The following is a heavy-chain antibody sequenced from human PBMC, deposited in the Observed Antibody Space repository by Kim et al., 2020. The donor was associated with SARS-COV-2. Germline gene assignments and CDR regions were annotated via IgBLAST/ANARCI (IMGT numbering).Heavy chain of an antibody. CDR1: GGSISSGGYY. CDR3: ARGFDSSGYYSSDRHIPPFDP. D-gene: IGHD3-22*01. Sequence: SETLSLTCTVSGGSISSGGYYWSWIRQHPGKGLEWIGYIYYSGSTYYNPSLKSRVTISVDTSKNQFSLKLSSVTAADTAVYYCARGFDSSGYYSSDRHIPPFDPWGQGTLVTVSS. CDR2: IYYSGST. V-gene: IGHV4-31*03. J-gene: IGHJ5*02.